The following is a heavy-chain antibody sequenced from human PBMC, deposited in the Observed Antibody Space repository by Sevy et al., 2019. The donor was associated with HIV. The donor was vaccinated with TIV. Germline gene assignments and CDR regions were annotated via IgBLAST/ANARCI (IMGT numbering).Heavy chain of an antibody. CDR3: ARGYCGGDCYPNDAFDI. CDR2: INHSGRT. Sequence: SETLSLTCAVYGGSFSGYYWSWIRQPPGKGLEWIGEINHSGRTNYNPSLKSRVTISVDTSKNQFSLKLSSVTAADTAVYYCARGYCGGDCYPNDAFDIWGQGTMVTVSS. D-gene: IGHD2-21*02. V-gene: IGHV4-34*01. CDR1: GGSFSGYY. J-gene: IGHJ3*02.